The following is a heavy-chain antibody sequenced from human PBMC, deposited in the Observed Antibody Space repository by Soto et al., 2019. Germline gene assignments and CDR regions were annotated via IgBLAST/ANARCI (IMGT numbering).Heavy chain of an antibody. CDR1: GASVNSGSYY. D-gene: IGHD3-22*01. J-gene: IGHJ4*02. CDR2: IFYSGST. V-gene: IGHV4-61*01. Sequence: SETLSLTCTVSGASVNSGSYYWSWIRQPPGMGLEWVGYIFYSGSTNYNPSLKSRVTMSLSTSKNQFSLQLSSVTAADSAVYYCARVSITFYYHTSGQEYFDYWGQGTLVTFSS. CDR3: ARVSITFYYHTSGQEYFDY.